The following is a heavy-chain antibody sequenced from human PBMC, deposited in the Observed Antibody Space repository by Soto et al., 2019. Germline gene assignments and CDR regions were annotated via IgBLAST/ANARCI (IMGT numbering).Heavy chain of an antibody. Sequence: PGGSLRLSCAASGFTFSSYAMSWVRQAPGKGLEWVSVIYSGGSTYYADSVKGRFTISRDNSKNTLYLQMNSLRAEDTAVYYCARDRTAYYYDSSGYSPGWFDPWGQGTLVTVSS. CDR3: ARDRTAYYYDSSGYSPGWFDP. CDR2: IYSGGST. CDR1: GFTFSSYA. J-gene: IGHJ5*02. D-gene: IGHD3-22*01. V-gene: IGHV3-66*01.